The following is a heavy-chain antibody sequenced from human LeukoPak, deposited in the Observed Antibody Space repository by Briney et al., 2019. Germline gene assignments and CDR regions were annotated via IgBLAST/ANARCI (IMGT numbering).Heavy chain of an antibody. CDR2: IYYSGST. CDR3: ARLASITMIVVVITSDAFDI. V-gene: IGHV4-39*01. J-gene: IGHJ3*02. Sequence: PSETLSLTCTVSGGSISSSSYYWGWIRQPPGKGLEWIGSIYYSGSTYYNPSLKSRVTISVDTSKNQFSLKLSSVTAADTAVYYYARLASITMIVVVITSDAFDIWGQGTMVTVSS. CDR1: GGSISSSSYY. D-gene: IGHD3-22*01.